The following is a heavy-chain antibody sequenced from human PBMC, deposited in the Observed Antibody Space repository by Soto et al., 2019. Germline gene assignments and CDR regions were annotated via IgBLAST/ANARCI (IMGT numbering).Heavy chain of an antibody. D-gene: IGHD6-6*01. J-gene: IGHJ6*04. CDR1: GFTFSSYG. CDR2: IWYDGSNK. CDR3: ARGRSLLVLDV. Sequence: GGSLRLSCAASGFTFSSYGMHWVRQAPGKGLEWVAVIWYDGSNKYYADSVKGRFTISRDNSKNTLYLQMNSLRAEDTAVYYCARGRSLLVLDVWGKGTTVTVSS. V-gene: IGHV3-33*01.